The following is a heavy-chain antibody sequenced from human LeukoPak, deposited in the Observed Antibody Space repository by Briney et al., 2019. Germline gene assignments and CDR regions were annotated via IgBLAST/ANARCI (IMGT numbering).Heavy chain of an antibody. D-gene: IGHD3-3*01. CDR3: ANPGQDYDFWSGYYACFDY. J-gene: IGHJ4*02. CDR1: AFSLNAYN. V-gene: IGHV3-21*04. Sequence: PGGSLRLSCAASAFSLNAYNMNWVRQAPGKGLEWVSSISYTGTYIYYADSVKGRFTISRDNSKNTLYLQMNSLRAEDTAVYYCANPGQDYDFWSGYYACFDYWGQGTLVTVSS. CDR2: ISYTGTYI.